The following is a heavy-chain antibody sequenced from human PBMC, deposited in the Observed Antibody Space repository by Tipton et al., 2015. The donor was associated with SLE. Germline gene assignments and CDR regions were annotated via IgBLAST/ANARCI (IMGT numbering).Heavy chain of an antibody. CDR1: GGSISSSSYY. V-gene: IGHV4-39*07. CDR2: IYYSGST. J-gene: IGHJ3*02. Sequence: TLSLTCTVSGGSISSSSYYWGWIRQPPGKGLEWIGSIYYSGSTYYNPSLKSRVTISVDTSKNQFSVKLSSVTAADTAIYYCARGGLGFCTSGTCYDVTDIWGQGTMVTVSS. D-gene: IGHD2-2*01. CDR3: ARGGLGFCTSGTCYDVTDI.